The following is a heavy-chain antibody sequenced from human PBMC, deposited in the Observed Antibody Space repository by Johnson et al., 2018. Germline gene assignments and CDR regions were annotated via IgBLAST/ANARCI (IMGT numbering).Heavy chain of an antibody. J-gene: IGHJ6*03. CDR3: AKALEEDSDSSSGWRYMDV. V-gene: IGHV3-30*18. CDR2: ISYDGNNK. CDR1: GFTFSGYS. D-gene: IGHD3-22*01. Sequence: QVQLVESGGGVVQPGRSLRLSCAASGFTFSGYSMHWVRQAPGKGLEWVAVISYDGNNKYYADSVKGRFTISRDNSNNTLYLEMNSLRGEETAMFYCAKALEEDSDSSSGWRYMDVWGKGTTVTVSS.